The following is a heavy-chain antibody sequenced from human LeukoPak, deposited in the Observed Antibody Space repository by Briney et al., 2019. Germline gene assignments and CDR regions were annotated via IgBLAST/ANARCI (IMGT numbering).Heavy chain of an antibody. Sequence: GGSLRLSCAASGFTFSSYWMSWVRQAPGKGLEWVAKIKQDGSEKYYVDSVKGRFTISRDNAKNSLYLQMNSLRAEDTAVYYCARATASNWFDPWGQGTLVTVSS. J-gene: IGHJ5*02. D-gene: IGHD2-21*01. CDR1: GFTFSSYW. CDR2: IKQDGSEK. CDR3: ARATASNWFDP. V-gene: IGHV3-7*01.